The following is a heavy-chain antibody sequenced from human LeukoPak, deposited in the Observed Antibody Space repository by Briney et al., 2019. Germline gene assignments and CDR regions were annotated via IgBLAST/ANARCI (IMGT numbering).Heavy chain of an antibody. V-gene: IGHV1-69*10. CDR2: IIPILGTA. CDR3: ARGETELLWFGP. J-gene: IGHJ5*02. Sequence: SVKVSCKASGGTFSSYAISWVRQAPGQGLEWTGGIIPILGTANYAQKFQGRVTITADKSTSTAYMELSSLRSEDTAVYYCARGETELLWFGPWGQGTLVTVSS. CDR1: GGTFSSYA. D-gene: IGHD3-10*01.